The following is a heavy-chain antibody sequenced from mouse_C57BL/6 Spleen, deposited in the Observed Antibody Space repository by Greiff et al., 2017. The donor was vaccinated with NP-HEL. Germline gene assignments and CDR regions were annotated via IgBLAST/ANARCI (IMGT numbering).Heavy chain of an antibody. D-gene: IGHD1-1*02. CDR2: IRSKSNNYAT. J-gene: IGHJ4*01. CDR1: GFSFNTYA. V-gene: IGHV10-1*01. Sequence: VQLKESGGGLVQPKGSLKLSCAASGFSFNTYAMNWVRQAPGKGLEWVARIRSKSNNYATYYADSVKDRFTISRDDSESMLYLQMNNLKTEDTAMYYCVSQHYGPYAMDYWGQGTSVTVSS. CDR3: VSQHYGPYAMDY.